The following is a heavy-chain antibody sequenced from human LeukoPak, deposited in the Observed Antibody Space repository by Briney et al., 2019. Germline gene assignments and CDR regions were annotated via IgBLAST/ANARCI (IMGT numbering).Heavy chain of an antibody. CDR3: AKSRDGYNSDAFDI. CDR1: GFTFSRYK. V-gene: IGHV3-21*01. D-gene: IGHD5-12*01. J-gene: IGHJ3*02. Sequence: GGSLRLSCAASGFTFSRYKISCVRPAPGKGLEWGSSISSGSGYIYYAESVTGQFTITRDNAKNSMYLQLNSLRAEDTAVYYCAKSRDGYNSDAFDIWGQGTMVTVSS. CDR2: ISSGSGYI.